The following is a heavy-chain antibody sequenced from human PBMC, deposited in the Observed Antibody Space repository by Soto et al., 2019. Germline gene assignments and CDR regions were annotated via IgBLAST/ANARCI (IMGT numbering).Heavy chain of an antibody. CDR1: GFTFSSYA. D-gene: IGHD6-19*01. CDR3: AKGLYSSGWYWYGMDV. J-gene: IGHJ6*02. CDR2: ISGSGGST. Sequence: EVQLLESGGGLVQPGGSLRLSCAASGFTFSSYAMSWVRQAPGKGLEWVSAISGSGGSTYYADSVKGRFTISRDNSKNTLYLLMNSLRAEDTAVYYCAKGLYSSGWYWYGMDVWGQGTTVTVSS. V-gene: IGHV3-23*01.